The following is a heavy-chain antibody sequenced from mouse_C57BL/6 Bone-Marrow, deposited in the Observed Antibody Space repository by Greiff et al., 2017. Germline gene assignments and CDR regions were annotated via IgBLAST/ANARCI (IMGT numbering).Heavy chain of an antibody. Sequence: EVQLVESGGDLVKPGGSLKLSCAASGFTFSSYGMSWVRQTPDKRLEWVATISSGGSYTYYPDSVKGRFTISRDNAKNTLYLQMSSLKSEDTAMYYCARLDSSGPFAYWGQGTLVTVSA. D-gene: IGHD3-2*02. CDR2: ISSGGSYT. CDR3: ARLDSSGPFAY. J-gene: IGHJ3*01. V-gene: IGHV5-6*01. CDR1: GFTFSSYG.